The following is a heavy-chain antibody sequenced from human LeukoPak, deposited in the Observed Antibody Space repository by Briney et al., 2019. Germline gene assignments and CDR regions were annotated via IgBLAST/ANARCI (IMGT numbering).Heavy chain of an antibody. CDR2: ISYDGSNK. Sequence: GASLRLSCAASGFTFSSYGMHWVRQAPGKGLEWVAVISYDGSNKYYADSVKGRFAISRDNSQNTLHLQMNSLRLEDTAVYYCVKDWGVLPDYTADGFDIWGPGTMVTVSS. D-gene: IGHD3-10*01. V-gene: IGHV3-30*18. CDR1: GFTFSSYG. CDR3: VKDWGVLPDYTADGFDI. J-gene: IGHJ3*02.